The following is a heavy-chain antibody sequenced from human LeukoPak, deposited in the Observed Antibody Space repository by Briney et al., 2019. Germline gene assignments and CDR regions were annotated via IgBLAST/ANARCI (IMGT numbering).Heavy chain of an antibody. CDR2: ISGSGGST. D-gene: IGHD1-26*01. J-gene: IGHJ4*02. CDR1: GFTFSSYA. V-gene: IGHV3-23*01. Sequence: GGSLRLSCAATGFTFSSYAMSWVRQAPGKGLEWVSAISGSGGSTYYADSVKGRFTISRDNSKNTLYLQMNSLRAEDTAVYYCAKDSKVWWPSSDLDYWGQGTLVTVSS. CDR3: AKDSKVWWPSSDLDY.